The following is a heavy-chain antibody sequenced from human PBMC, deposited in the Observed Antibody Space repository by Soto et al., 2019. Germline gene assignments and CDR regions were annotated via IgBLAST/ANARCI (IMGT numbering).Heavy chain of an antibody. Sequence: PSETLSLTCTVSGGSVSSGSYYYNWIRQPPGKGLEWIGYVYYSGRTNYNPSLKSRVTISLDTSKNQFSLKLRSVTAADTAVYYCAREGSDILTGDSSDYWGQGTLVTVSS. D-gene: IGHD3-9*01. V-gene: IGHV4-61*01. CDR1: GGSVSSGSYY. CDR3: AREGSDILTGDSSDY. CDR2: VYYSGRT. J-gene: IGHJ4*02.